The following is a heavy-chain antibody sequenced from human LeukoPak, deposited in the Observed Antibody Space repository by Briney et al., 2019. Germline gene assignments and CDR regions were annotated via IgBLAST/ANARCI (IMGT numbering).Heavy chain of an antibody. CDR3: ARDSSEYSSSSDWFDP. D-gene: IGHD6-6*01. Sequence: SVKVSCKASGGTFSSYAISWVRQAPGQGLEWMGGIIPIFGTANYAQKFQGRVTITADKSTSTAYMELSSLRSEDTAVYYCARDSSEYSSSSDWFDPWAREPWSPSPQ. J-gene: IGHJ5*02. CDR2: IIPIFGTA. V-gene: IGHV1-69*06. CDR1: GGTFSSYA.